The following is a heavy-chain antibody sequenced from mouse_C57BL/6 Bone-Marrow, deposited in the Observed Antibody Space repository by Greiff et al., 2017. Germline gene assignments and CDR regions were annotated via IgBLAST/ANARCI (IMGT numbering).Heavy chain of an antibody. J-gene: IGHJ3*01. V-gene: IGHV1-55*01. Sequence: QVQLQQPGAELVKPGASVKMSCKASGYTFTSYWITWVKQRPGQGLEWIGDIYPGSGSTNYNEKFKSKATLTVDTSSSTAYMQLSSLTSEDSAVYYCARSDPYYGSSLVAYWGQGTLVTVSA. CDR1: GYTFTSYW. CDR2: IYPGSGST. CDR3: ARSDPYYGSSLVAY. D-gene: IGHD1-1*01.